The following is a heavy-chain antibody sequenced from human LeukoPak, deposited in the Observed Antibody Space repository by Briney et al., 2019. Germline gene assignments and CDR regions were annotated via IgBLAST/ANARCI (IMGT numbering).Heavy chain of an antibody. Sequence: GSSVKVSCKASGGTFSTYAISWVRQAPGQELEWVGRILTNIDKATYAKNFKRRVTITADRSTTTAYMELSSLRSEDTAVYYCARVPQGSSWPYYFDYWGQGTLVTVSS. V-gene: IGHV1-69*04. CDR2: ILTNIDKA. CDR1: GGTFSTYA. D-gene: IGHD6-13*01. CDR3: ARVPQGSSWPYYFDY. J-gene: IGHJ4*02.